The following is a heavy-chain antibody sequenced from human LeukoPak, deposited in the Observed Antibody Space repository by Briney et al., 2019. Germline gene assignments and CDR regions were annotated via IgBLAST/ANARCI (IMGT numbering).Heavy chain of an antibody. Sequence: PGGSLRLSCAASGFTFSSYSMNWVRQAPGKGLEWVSSISSSSYIYYADSVKGRFTISRDNAKNSLYLQMNSLRAEDTAVYYCARDTTPRRYYFDYWGQGTLVTVSS. CDR3: ARDTTPRRYYFDY. D-gene: IGHD1-26*01. V-gene: IGHV3-21*01. CDR2: ISSSSYI. CDR1: GFTFSSYS. J-gene: IGHJ4*02.